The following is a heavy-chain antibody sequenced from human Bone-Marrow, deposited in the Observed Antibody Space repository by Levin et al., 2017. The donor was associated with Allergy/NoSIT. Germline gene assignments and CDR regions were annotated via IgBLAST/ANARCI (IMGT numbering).Heavy chain of an antibody. D-gene: IGHD3-22*01. CDR1: GFSLSTSGMC. Sequence: SGPTLVKPPQTLTLTCTFSGFSLSTSGMCVSWIRQPPGKALEWLALIDWDDDKYYSTSLKTRLTISKDTSKNQVVLTMTNMDPVDTATYYCARLTYYYDSSGPDYFDYWGQGTLVTVSS. J-gene: IGHJ4*02. CDR2: IDWDDDK. V-gene: IGHV2-70*01. CDR3: ARLTYYYDSSGPDYFDY.